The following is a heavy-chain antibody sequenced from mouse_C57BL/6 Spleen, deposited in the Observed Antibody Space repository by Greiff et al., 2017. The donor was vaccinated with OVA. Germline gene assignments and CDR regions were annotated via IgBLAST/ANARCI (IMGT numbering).Heavy chain of an antibody. V-gene: IGHV1-69*01. D-gene: IGHD1-1*01. CDR3: ARALYGSSLAWFAY. Sequence: QVQLQQPGAELVMPGASVKLSCKASGYTFTSYWMHWVKQRPGQGLEWNGEIDPSASYTNYNQKFKGKSTLTVDKSSSTAYMQLSSLTSEDAAVYYCARALYGSSLAWFAYWGQGTLVTVSA. CDR2: IDPSASYT. J-gene: IGHJ3*01. CDR1: GYTFTSYW.